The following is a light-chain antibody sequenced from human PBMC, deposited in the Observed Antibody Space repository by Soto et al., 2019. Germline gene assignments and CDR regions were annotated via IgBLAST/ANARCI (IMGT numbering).Light chain of an antibody. CDR2: SAS. Sequence: DIQLTQAPSFLSASAVERVTINCRASQVISSYLAWYQQKPGKPPKLLVYSASTLQSGVPSRFSGSGSGPDFTLTISSLQPEDSATYFCQQLNSYTQTFGQGTRLEI. J-gene: IGKJ5*01. V-gene: IGKV1-9*01. CDR1: QVISSY. CDR3: QQLNSYTQT.